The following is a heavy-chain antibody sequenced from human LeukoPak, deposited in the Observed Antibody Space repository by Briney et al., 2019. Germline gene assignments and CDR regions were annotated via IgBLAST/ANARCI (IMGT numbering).Heavy chain of an antibody. Sequence: SETLSLTCTVSGYSISSGYYWGWIRQPPGKGLEWIGSIYHSGSTNYNPSLKSRVTISVDTSKNQFSLKLSSMTAADTAVYYCARVVRAVAGTFYYYGMDVWGQGTTVTVSS. CDR1: GYSISSGYY. CDR2: IYHSGST. D-gene: IGHD6-19*01. J-gene: IGHJ6*02. V-gene: IGHV4-38-2*02. CDR3: ARVVRAVAGTFYYYGMDV.